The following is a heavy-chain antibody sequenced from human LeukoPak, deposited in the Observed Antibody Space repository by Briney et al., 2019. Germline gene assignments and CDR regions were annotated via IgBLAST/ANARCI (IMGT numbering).Heavy chain of an antibody. CDR1: GFTFSSYA. J-gene: IGHJ5*02. Sequence: GGSLRLSCAASGFTFSSYAVAWVRQATGKGLEWVSTISGSGDSTDYADSVKGRFTISRDNSKNTMYLQMNSLRAEDTAVYYCAKDGVLGISYCNWFDVWGQGTLVTVSS. CDR3: AKDGVLGISYCNWFDV. V-gene: IGHV3-23*01. CDR2: ISGSGDST. D-gene: IGHD2-15*01.